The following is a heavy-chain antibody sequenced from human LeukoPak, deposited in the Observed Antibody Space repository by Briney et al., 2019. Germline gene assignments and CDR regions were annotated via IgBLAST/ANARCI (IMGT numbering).Heavy chain of an antibody. Sequence: RPGGSLRLSCAASGFTFDDYGMSWVRQAPGRGLEWVSGINWNGGCTGYADSVKGRFTISRDNAKNSLYLQMNSLRAEDTALYYCARVPWEPDAFDIWGQGTMVTVSS. CDR2: INWNGGCT. CDR3: ARVPWEPDAFDI. CDR1: GFTFDDYG. J-gene: IGHJ3*02. V-gene: IGHV3-20*04. D-gene: IGHD1-26*01.